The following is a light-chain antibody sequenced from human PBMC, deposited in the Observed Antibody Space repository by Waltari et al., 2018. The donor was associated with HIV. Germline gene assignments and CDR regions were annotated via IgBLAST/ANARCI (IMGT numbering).Light chain of an antibody. CDR2: DVS. CDR3: NAYTTSSTLHVV. Sequence: QSALTQPASVSGSPGQSITISCTGTSRDVGGYNYVSWYQHHPSKAPKLMIYDVSNRPSGVSNRFSGSKSVNTASLTISGLQAEDEADYYCNAYTTSSTLHVVFGGGTKLTVL. CDR1: SRDVGGYNY. V-gene: IGLV2-14*03. J-gene: IGLJ2*01.